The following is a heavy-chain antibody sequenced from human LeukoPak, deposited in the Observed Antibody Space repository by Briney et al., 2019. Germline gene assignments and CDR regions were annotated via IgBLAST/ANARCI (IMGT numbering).Heavy chain of an antibody. CDR1: GGSFSGYY. V-gene: IGHV4-34*01. Sequence: PSETLSLTCAVYGGSFSGYYWSWIRQPPGKGLEWIGEINHSGSTNYNPSLKSRVTISVDTSKNQFSLKLSSVTAADTAVYYCARRVIVVVPAADLNWFDPWGQGTLVTVS. D-gene: IGHD2-2*01. CDR2: INHSGST. CDR3: ARRVIVVVPAADLNWFDP. J-gene: IGHJ5*02.